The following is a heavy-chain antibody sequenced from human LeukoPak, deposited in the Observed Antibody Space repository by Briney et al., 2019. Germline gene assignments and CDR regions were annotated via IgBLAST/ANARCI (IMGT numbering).Heavy chain of an antibody. D-gene: IGHD6-13*01. CDR1: GFTFSNYW. CDR2: INQDGSVK. CDR3: AREGGYSEKDY. V-gene: IGHV3-7*01. Sequence: PGGSLRLSCAASGFTFSNYWMSWVRQAPGKGLEWVANINQDGSVKHYVESVKGRFTISRDNAKNSVYLQMNSLRAEDTAVYYCAREGGYSEKDYWGQGTLVTVSS. J-gene: IGHJ4*02.